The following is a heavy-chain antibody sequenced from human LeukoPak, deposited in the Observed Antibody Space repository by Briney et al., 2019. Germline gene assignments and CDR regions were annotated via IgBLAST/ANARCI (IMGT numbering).Heavy chain of an antibody. J-gene: IGHJ4*02. CDR1: GFTFSTYA. D-gene: IGHD4-17*01. V-gene: IGHV3-23*01. CDR3: AKALYGDYGRFDY. CDR2: ISDGGSDT. Sequence: GGSLRLTCAASGFTFSTYAMSWVRQAPGKGLDWVSTISDGGSDTHYADSVKGRFTISRDDSKDTLYLQMNSLRAEDTAVYYCAKALYGDYGRFDYWGQGTLVTVSS.